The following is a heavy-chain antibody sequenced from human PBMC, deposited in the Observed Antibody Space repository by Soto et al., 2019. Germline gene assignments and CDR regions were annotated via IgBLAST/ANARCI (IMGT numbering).Heavy chain of an antibody. CDR1: GGTFSSYA. CDR2: IIPIFGTA. D-gene: IGHD2-2*01. J-gene: IGHJ6*02. CDR3: ARDECSSTSCYGSGHYCYGMYV. V-gene: IGHV1-69*01. Sequence: QVQLVQSGAEVKKPGSSVKVSCKASGGTFSSYAISWVRQAPGQGLEWMGGIIPIFGTANYAQKFQGRVTITADESTSTDYMELSRLRSEDTAVYYCARDECSSTSCYGSGHYCYGMYVWGQGTTVTVSS.